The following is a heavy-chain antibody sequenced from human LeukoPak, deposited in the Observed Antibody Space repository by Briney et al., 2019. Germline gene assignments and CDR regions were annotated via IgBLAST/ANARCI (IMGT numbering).Heavy chain of an antibody. CDR2: IIPIFGTA. D-gene: IGHD4-11*01. CDR3: ARSTVTDFYYYYMDV. J-gene: IGHJ6*03. Sequence: GASVKVSCKASGGTFSSYAISWVRQAPGQGLEWMGGIIPIFGTANYAQKFQGRVTITADESTSTAYMELSSLRSEDTAVYYCARSTVTDFYYYYMDVWGKGTTVTVSS. CDR1: GGTFSSYA. V-gene: IGHV1-69*13.